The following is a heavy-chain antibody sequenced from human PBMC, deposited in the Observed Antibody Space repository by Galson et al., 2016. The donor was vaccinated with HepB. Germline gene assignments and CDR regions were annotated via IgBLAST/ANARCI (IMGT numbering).Heavy chain of an antibody. CDR2: ISHSGRT. V-gene: IGHV4-4*02. J-gene: IGHJ5*02. CDR1: GGSTSSSSW. D-gene: IGHD2-2*01. Sequence: SETLSLTCAVSGGSTSSSSWWGWVRQPPGKGLEWNGEISHSGRTTYNPSLKRRVTMSVDKSKNQFSLKLSSATAADTAVYYCARTDCNSTSCFWFDPWGQGTLVTVSS. CDR3: ARTDCNSTSCFWFDP.